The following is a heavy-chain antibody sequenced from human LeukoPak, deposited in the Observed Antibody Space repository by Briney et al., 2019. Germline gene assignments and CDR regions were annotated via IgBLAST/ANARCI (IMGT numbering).Heavy chain of an antibody. J-gene: IGHJ4*02. D-gene: IGHD3-9*01. V-gene: IGHV1-8*03. Sequence: ASVKVSCKASGYTFTSYDINWVRQATGQGLEWMGWMNPNSGNTGYAQKFQGRVTITRNTSISTAYMELSSLRSEDTAVYYCARGKARARTPILRYFDWLLRPLDYWGQGTLVTVSS. CDR2: MNPNSGNT. CDR3: ARGKARARTPILRYFDWLLRPLDY. CDR1: GYTFTSYD.